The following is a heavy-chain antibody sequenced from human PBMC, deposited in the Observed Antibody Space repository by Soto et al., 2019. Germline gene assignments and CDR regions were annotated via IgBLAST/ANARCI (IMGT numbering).Heavy chain of an antibody. CDR3: ARGGAVGSSRAFDI. V-gene: IGHV4-34*01. Sequence: SGTLKHPFAVQGVSFSRSYLCCFRQPPGKGLEWIGEINHSGSTNYNPSLKSRVTISVDTSKNQFSLKLSSVTAADTAVYYCARGGAVGSSRAFDIWGQGTMVT. CDR1: GVSFSRSY. J-gene: IGHJ3*02. CDR2: INHSGST. D-gene: IGHD2-15*01.